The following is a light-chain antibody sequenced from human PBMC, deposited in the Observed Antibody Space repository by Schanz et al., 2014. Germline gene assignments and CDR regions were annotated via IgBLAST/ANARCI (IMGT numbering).Light chain of an antibody. CDR1: QSIRDY. CDR2: AAS. V-gene: IGKV1-39*01. CDR3: QQSYSTPYT. J-gene: IGKJ2*01. Sequence: DIQMTQSPSSLSASVGDRVTITCRASQSIRDYLNWYQQKPGKAPKLLIYAASSLKSGVPSRFSGSGSGTDYTLTISSLQPEDFATYYCQQSYSTPYTFGQGTKLEIK.